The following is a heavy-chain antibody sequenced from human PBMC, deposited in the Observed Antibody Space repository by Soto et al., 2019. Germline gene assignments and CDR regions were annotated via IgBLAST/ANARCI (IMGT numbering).Heavy chain of an antibody. CDR2: IYYTGTS. J-gene: IGHJ4*02. D-gene: IGHD2-21*01. CDR1: GGSISNSSYY. CDR3: TRLQRRLLSSDS. V-gene: IGHV4-39*01. Sequence: PSETLSLTCTVSGGSISNSSYYWGWIRQPPGKGLEWIGHIYYTGTSYSNPSLKGRVTLSVDTSKNQFSLKLNSMTAADTAVFYCTRLQRRLLSSDSWGQGTLVTVSS.